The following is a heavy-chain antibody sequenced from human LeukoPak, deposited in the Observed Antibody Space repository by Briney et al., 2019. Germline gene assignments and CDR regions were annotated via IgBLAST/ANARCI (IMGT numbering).Heavy chain of an antibody. CDR3: ARLGNQSFDY. J-gene: IGHJ4*02. D-gene: IGHD1-14*01. CDR1: GGSFSGYY. V-gene: IGHV4-34*01. Sequence: SETLSLTCADYGGSFSGYYWSWIRQPPGKGLEWIGEINHSGSTNYNPSLKSRVTISVDTSKNQFSLKLSSVTAADTAVYYCARLGNQSFDYWGQGTLVTVSS. CDR2: INHSGST.